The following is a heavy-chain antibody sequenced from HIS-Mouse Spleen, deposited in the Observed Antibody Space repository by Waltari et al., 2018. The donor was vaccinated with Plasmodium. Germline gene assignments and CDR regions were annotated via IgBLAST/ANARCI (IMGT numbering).Heavy chain of an antibody. CDR1: GGSISSSSYY. J-gene: IGHJ2*01. V-gene: IGHV4-39*07. Sequence: QLQLQESGPGLVKPSETLSLTCTVSGGSISSSSYYWGWIRQPPGKGLEWIGSIYYSGRTYYNPSLKSRVTISVDTSKNQFSLKLSSVTAADTAVYYCARVGLGIWYFDLWGRGTLVTVSS. D-gene: IGHD7-27*01. CDR2: IYYSGRT. CDR3: ARVGLGIWYFDL.